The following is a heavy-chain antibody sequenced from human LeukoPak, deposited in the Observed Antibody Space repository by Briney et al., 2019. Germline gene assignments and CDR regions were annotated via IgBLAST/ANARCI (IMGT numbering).Heavy chain of an antibody. Sequence: GGSLRLSCAASGFTFSNYAMSWVRQAPGKGLEWVSAIGGSGASTYYADSVKGRFTISRDNSKNTLYLQMNSLRAEDTAVYYCAKIIIGAGTDYWGHGTLVTVSS. D-gene: IGHD6-13*01. CDR1: GFTFSNYA. CDR2: IGGSGAST. V-gene: IGHV3-23*01. CDR3: AKIIIGAGTDY. J-gene: IGHJ4*01.